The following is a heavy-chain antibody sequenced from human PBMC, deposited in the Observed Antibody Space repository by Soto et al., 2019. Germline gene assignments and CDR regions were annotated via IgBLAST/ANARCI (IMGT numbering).Heavy chain of an antibody. D-gene: IGHD3-10*01. CDR3: ARGTLVRGFGMDV. CDR1: GDSISSGGYS. CDR2: FYHSGTT. Sequence: QLQLQESGSGLVKPSQTLSLTCAVSGDSISSGGYSWSWIRQPPGKGLEWIGNFYHSGTTYNNPSLKSRVTISVDRSKNQFSLKLSSMTAADTAVYYCARGTLVRGFGMDVWGQGTTVTVSS. J-gene: IGHJ6*02. V-gene: IGHV4-30-2*01.